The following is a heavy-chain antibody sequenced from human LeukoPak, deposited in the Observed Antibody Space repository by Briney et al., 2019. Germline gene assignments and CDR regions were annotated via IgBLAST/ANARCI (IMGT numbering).Heavy chain of an antibody. Sequence: GESLKISCKGSGYSFTSYWIGWVRQMPGKGLEWMGIIYPGDSDTRYSPSFQGQVTISADKSISTAYLQWSSLKASDTAMYYCARHGIAAAGSYYFDYWGQGTLVTVSS. CDR2: IYPGDSDT. CDR3: ARHGIAAAGSYYFDY. J-gene: IGHJ4*02. V-gene: IGHV5-51*01. D-gene: IGHD6-13*01. CDR1: GYSFTSYW.